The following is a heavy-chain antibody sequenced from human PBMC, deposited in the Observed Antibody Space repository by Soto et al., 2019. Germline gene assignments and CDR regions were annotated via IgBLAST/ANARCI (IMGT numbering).Heavy chain of an antibody. CDR2: INPFDGSR. D-gene: IGHD3-10*01. Sequence: VXSVKVSFNASGYIFTSYYLHLVRHSPGQGLEWMGWINPFDGSRMFAQSFQGRVTFTRDTSTSTVYMELSGLRSDDTAVYYCSRVDPGETSPFDHWGQGTLVTVSS. J-gene: IGHJ4*02. CDR3: SRVDPGETSPFDH. V-gene: IGHV1-46*03. CDR1: GYIFTSYY.